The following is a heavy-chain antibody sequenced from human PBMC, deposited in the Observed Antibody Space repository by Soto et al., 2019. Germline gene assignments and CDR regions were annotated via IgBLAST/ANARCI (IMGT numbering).Heavy chain of an antibody. D-gene: IGHD2-15*01. CDR3: AHRVDYRGSWNTGYFDY. J-gene: IGHJ4*02. Sequence: SGPTLVNPTQTLTLTCSFSGFSLSTTGVAVGWIRQPPGKALECLVLIYWDDDKRYSPSLKSRLTITRDTSKDQVVLTMTDMDPVDTATYYCAHRVDYRGSWNTGYFDYWGQGTLVTVSS. V-gene: IGHV2-5*02. CDR2: IYWDDDK. CDR1: GFSLSTTGVA.